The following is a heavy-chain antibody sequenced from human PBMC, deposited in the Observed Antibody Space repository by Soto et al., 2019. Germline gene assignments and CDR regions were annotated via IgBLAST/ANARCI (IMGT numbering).Heavy chain of an antibody. V-gene: IGHV3-48*01. J-gene: IGHJ6*03. CDR2: ISSSSSTK. CDR1: GFTFSSYS. Sequence: GGSLRLSCAASGFTFSSYSMNWVRQAPGKGLEWVSYISSSSSTKYYADSVKGRFTISRDNAKNSRYLQMNSLRAEDTAVYYCARAQGVTVTYYYYMDVWGKGTTVTVSS. CDR3: ARAQGVTVTYYYYMDV. D-gene: IGHD4-17*01.